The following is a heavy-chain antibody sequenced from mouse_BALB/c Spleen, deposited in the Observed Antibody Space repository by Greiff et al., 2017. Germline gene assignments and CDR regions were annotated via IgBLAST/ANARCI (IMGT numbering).Heavy chain of an antibody. V-gene: IGHV3-2*02. D-gene: IGHD2-4*01. CDR2: ISYSGST. CDR3: ASQYDYEYAMDY. Sequence: VQLKESGPGLVKPSQSLSLTCTVTGYSITSDYAWNWIRQFPGNKLEWMGYISYSGSTSNNPSLKSRISIPRDTSKNQFFLHLNSVTTEDTATYSCASQYDYEYAMDYWGQGTSVTVSS. J-gene: IGHJ4*01. CDR1: GYSITSDYA.